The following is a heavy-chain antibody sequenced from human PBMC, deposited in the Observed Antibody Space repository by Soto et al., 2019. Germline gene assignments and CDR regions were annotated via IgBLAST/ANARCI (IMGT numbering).Heavy chain of an antibody. Sequence: EVQLVESGGGLVQPGGSLRLSCAASGFTFSSYTMHWVRQAPGKGLEYVSAISSNGGSTYYANSVKGRFTISRDNSKNTLYLQMGSRRAEDMAVYYCARGEPFDYWGQGTLVTVSS. CDR1: GFTFSSYT. CDR3: ARGEPFDY. J-gene: IGHJ4*02. CDR2: ISSNGGST. V-gene: IGHV3-64*01. D-gene: IGHD3-16*01.